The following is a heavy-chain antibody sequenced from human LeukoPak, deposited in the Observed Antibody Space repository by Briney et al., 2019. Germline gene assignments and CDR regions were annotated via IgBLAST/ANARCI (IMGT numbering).Heavy chain of an antibody. J-gene: IGHJ4*02. Sequence: GGSLRLSCAASGFTFTNYAMTWVRQAPGKGLEWVSSISGGSRSIHYVDSVKGRFTISRDNAKNSLYLQMNSLRAEDTAVYYCARDYFYCGGDCFVDYWGQGTLVTVSS. V-gene: IGHV3-21*01. CDR2: ISGGSRSI. CDR3: ARDYFYCGGDCFVDY. CDR1: GFTFTNYA. D-gene: IGHD2-21*02.